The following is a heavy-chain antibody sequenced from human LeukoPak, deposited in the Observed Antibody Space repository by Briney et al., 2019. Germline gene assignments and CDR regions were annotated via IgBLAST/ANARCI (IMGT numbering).Heavy chain of an antibody. J-gene: IGHJ4*02. CDR3: ARGSYNWNDGGYYFDY. CDR1: GYTFTGYY. D-gene: IGHD1-1*01. CDR2: INPNSGGT. V-gene: IGHV1-2*02. Sequence: GASVKVSCKASGYTFTGYYMHWVRQAPGQGLEWMGWINPNSGGTNYAQKFQGRVTMTRDTSISTAYMELSRLRSDDMAVYYCARGSYNWNDGGYYFDYWGQGTLVTVSS.